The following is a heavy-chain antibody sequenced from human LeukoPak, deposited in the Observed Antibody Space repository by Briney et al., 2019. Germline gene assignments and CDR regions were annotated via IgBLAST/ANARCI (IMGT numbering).Heavy chain of an antibody. J-gene: IGHJ4*02. CDR2: INHSGST. D-gene: IGHD4-17*01. V-gene: IGHV4-34*01. CDR1: GGSFSGYY. Sequence: PSETLSLTCAVYGGSFSGYYWSWIRQPPGKGLEWIGEINHSGSTNYNPSLKSRVTISVDTSKNQFSLKLSSVTAADTAVYYCARGGDYGDFNFHYWGQGTLVTVSS. CDR3: ARGGDYGDFNFHY.